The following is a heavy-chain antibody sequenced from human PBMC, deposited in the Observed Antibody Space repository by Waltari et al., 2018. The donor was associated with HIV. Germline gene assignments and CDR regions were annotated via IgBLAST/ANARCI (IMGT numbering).Heavy chain of an antibody. D-gene: IGHD3-10*01. J-gene: IGHJ4*02. Sequence: QVQLVQSGAEVKKPGASVKVSCKVSGYTLTELSMHWVRQAPGKGLEWMGGVEPEDGATTHAQKVQGRVTMTEDTSTDTAYMELSSLRSEDTAVYYCATRRFGELSGSPQFDYWGQGTLVTVSS. CDR1: GYTLTELS. CDR3: ATRRFGELSGSPQFDY. V-gene: IGHV1-24*01. CDR2: VEPEDGAT.